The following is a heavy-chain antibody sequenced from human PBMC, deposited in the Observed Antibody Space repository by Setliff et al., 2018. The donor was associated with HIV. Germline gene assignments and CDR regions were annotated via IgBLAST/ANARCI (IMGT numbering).Heavy chain of an antibody. CDR2: TYSSGSA. CDR1: GGSIGSHY. J-gene: IGHJ3*02. V-gene: IGHV4-59*11. D-gene: IGHD5-18*01. CDR3: ARAYSYVYGAGAFDI. Sequence: LSLTCTVSGGSIGSHYWSWIRQPPGKGLEWIGYTYSSGSANYNPSLRSRVTISVDTSKNQFSLKLSSMTAADTAVFYCARAYSYVYGAGAFDIWGQGTMVTVSS.